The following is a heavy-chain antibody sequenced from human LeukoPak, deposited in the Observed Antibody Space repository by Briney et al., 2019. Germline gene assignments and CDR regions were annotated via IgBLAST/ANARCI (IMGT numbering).Heavy chain of an antibody. J-gene: IGHJ4*02. D-gene: IGHD3-9*01. V-gene: IGHV1-18*01. CDR2: ISAYNGNT. CDR1: GYTFTSYG. CDR3: ARLRYFDWLLKAVFDY. Sequence: GASVKVSCKASGYTFTSYGISWVRQAPGQGLEWMGWISAYNGNTNYAQKLQGRVTMTTDTSTSTAYMELRSLRSDDTAVYYCARLRYFDWLLKAVFDYWGQGTLVTVSS.